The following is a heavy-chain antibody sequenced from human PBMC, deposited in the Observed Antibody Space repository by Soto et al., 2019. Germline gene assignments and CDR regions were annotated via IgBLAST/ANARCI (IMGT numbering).Heavy chain of an antibody. V-gene: IGHV4-59*01. D-gene: IGHD3-22*01. CDR1: GGSISSYY. CDR3: ARDNGREQYYDSSGYWYSSDY. CDR2: IYYSGST. J-gene: IGHJ4*02. Sequence: SETLSLTCTVSGGSISSYYWSWIRQPPGRGLEWFGYIYYSGSTNYNPSLKSRVTISVDTSKNQFSLKLSSVTAADTAVYYCARDNGREQYYDSSGYWYSSDYWGQGTLVTVSS.